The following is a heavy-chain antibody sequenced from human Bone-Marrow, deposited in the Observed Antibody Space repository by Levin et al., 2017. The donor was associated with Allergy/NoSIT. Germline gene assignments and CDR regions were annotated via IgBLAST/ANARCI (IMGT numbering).Heavy chain of an antibody. J-gene: IGHJ4*02. Sequence: GASVKVSCKASGYPFSSYGITWVRQAPGQGLEWMGWISPYSGRTNYAQKLQGRVTMTTDSSTNTAYLELTSLTSDDTAVYYCARGTGSYDDHGYFLEIDSWGQGTLVTVSS. CDR1: GYPFSSYG. CDR3: ARGTGSYDDHGYFLEIDS. D-gene: IGHD3-16*01. CDR2: ISPYSGRT. V-gene: IGHV1-18*01.